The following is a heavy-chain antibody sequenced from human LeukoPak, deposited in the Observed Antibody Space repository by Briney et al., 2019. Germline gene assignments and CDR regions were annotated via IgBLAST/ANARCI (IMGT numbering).Heavy chain of an antibody. CDR1: GYTFTSYD. CDR3: ARSMVRGAPNWFDP. V-gene: IGHV1-8*01. D-gene: IGHD3-10*01. J-gene: IGHJ5*02. CDR2: MNPNSGNT. Sequence: ATVKVSCKASGYTFTSYDINWVRQATGQGLEWMGWMNPNSGNTGYAQKFQGRVTMTRNTSISTAYMELSSLRSEDTAVDYCARSMVRGAPNWFDPWGQGTLVTVSS.